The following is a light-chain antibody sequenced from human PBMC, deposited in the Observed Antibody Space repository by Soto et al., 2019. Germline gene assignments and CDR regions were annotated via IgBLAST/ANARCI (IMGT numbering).Light chain of an antibody. CDR3: QQYYIYPPA. V-gene: IGKV1-5*03. Sequence: DIPMTQSPSTLSASVGDRVTITCRASRDVRIYLAWYQQKPGKAPKLLMYQTSTLEAGVPSRFSGGGSETEFTLAISGLQPEDFATYFCQQYYIYPPAFGPGTKVEI. J-gene: IGKJ3*01. CDR2: QTS. CDR1: RDVRIY.